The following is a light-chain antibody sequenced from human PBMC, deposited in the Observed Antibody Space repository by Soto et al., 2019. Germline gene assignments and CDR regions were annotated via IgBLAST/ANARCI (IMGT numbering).Light chain of an antibody. J-gene: IGKJ4*01. CDR3: QQLNSYPL. Sequence: DIQLTHAPSFLSASVGDRVTITCRASQGISSYLAWYQQKPGKAPKLLIYAASTLQSGVPSRFSGSGSGTEFTLTISSLQPEDFATYYCQQLNSYPLFGGGTKVDIK. CDR1: QGISSY. V-gene: IGKV1-9*01. CDR2: AAS.